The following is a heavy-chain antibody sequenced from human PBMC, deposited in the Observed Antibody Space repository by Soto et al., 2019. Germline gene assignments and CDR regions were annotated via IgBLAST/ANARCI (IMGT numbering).Heavy chain of an antibody. CDR2: ISSSGGST. V-gene: IGHV3-23*01. J-gene: IGHJ5*02. Sequence: GGSLRLSCAASGFTFSTYAMSWVRQAPGKGLEWVSTISSSGGSTHYADSVKGRFTISRDNSKNTLYLQMNSLRAEDTAVYYCARVLVFYGGFDPWGQGTXVTVSS. CDR3: ARVLVFYGGFDP. CDR1: GFTFSTYA. D-gene: IGHD2-21*02.